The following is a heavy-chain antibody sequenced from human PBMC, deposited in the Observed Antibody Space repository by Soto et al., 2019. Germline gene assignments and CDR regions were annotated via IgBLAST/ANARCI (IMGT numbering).Heavy chain of an antibody. V-gene: IGHV4-59*01. Sequence: PXETLSGTWTVSSGSLSTYDWSWIRQPPGKGLEWIVYMSYSGSSNYNPSLKSRVIMSVDTSKNQVSLKLSSVTAADTAIYYCARTRITSTAATFDPWGQGTLVTVS. CDR2: MSYSGSS. CDR1: SGSLSTYD. CDR3: ARTRITSTAATFDP. J-gene: IGHJ5*02. D-gene: IGHD4-4*01.